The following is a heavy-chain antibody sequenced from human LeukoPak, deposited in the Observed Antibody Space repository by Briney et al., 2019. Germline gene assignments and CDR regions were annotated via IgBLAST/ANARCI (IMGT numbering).Heavy chain of an antibody. D-gene: IGHD1-26*01. J-gene: IGHJ4*02. CDR2: IYYSGST. CDR3: ARNIVGPRQVDY. Sequence: KPSETLSLTCTVSGGSISGSSYYWGWIRQPPGKGLEWIGSIYYSGSTYYNPSLKSRVTISVDTSKSQFSLKLSSVTAADTAIYYCARNIVGPRQVDYWGQGTLVTVSS. CDR1: GGSISGSSYY. V-gene: IGHV4-39*07.